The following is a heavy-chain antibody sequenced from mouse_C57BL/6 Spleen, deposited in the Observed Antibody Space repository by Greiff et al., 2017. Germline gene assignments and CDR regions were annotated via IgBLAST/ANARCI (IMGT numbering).Heavy chain of an antibody. J-gene: IGHJ3*01. CDR3: ARESLGSQPFGLAY. CDR1: GYTFTDYY. D-gene: IGHD1-1*02. Sequence: VQLQQSGPELVKPGASVKISCNASGYTFTDYYMNWVKQSHGKSLEWIGDINPNNGGTSYNQKFKGKATLTVDKSSSTAYMELRSLTSEDSAVYYCARESLGSQPFGLAYWGRGTLVTVSA. CDR2: INPNNGGT. V-gene: IGHV1-26*01.